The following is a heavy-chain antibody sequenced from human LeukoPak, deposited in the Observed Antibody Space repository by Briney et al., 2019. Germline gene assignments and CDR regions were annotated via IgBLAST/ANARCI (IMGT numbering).Heavy chain of an antibody. CDR2: IGGSGGGT. CDR3: AKRGVVIRVFLVGFHKEAYYFDS. D-gene: IGHD3-10*01. V-gene: IGHV3-23*01. J-gene: IGHJ4*02. Sequence: TGGSLRLSCAVSGITLSNYGMSWVRQAPGKGLEWVAGIGGSGGGTNYADSVKGRFTISRDNSKNTLYLQMNSPRVEDTAVYFCAKRGVVIRVFLVGFHKEAYYFDSWGQGALVTVSS. CDR1: GITLSNYG.